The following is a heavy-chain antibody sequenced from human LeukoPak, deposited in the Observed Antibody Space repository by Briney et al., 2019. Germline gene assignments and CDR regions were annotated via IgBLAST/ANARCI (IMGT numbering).Heavy chain of an antibody. CDR1: GYTLTGYY. CDR2: INPNSGGT. CDR3: ARVAPLPDALIDY. Sequence: GGLVKVSCKASGYTLTGYYMHWVRQAPGQGLEWMGWINPNSGGTNYAQKFQGRVTMTRDTSISTAYMELSRLRSDDTAVYYCARVAPLPDALIDYWGQGTLVTVSS. D-gene: IGHD2-15*01. J-gene: IGHJ4*02. V-gene: IGHV1-2*02.